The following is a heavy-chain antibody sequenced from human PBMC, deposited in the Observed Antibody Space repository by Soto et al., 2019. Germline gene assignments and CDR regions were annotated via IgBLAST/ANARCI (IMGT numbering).Heavy chain of an antibody. V-gene: IGHV4-30-4*08. CDR1: GGSITIADSS. D-gene: IGHD3-16*01. Sequence: PSGTLSLTCTFSGGSITIADSSWCWIRQSPGKGLEWIGYIYYSGSTYYNPSLESRFTISVDTSKNQFSLKLNSVTAADTAVYYCAREGAGSYSYYYGTDVWGQGTTVTVSS. CDR3: AREGAGSYSYYYGTDV. CDR2: IYYSGST. J-gene: IGHJ6*02.